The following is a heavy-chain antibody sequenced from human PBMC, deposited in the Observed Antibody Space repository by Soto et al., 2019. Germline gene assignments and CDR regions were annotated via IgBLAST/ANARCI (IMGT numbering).Heavy chain of an antibody. V-gene: IGHV3-30-3*01. D-gene: IGHD5-12*01. J-gene: IGHJ4*02. Sequence: GGSLRLSCAASGFTFSSYAMHWVRQAPGKGLEWVAVISYDGSNKYYADSVKGRFTISRDNSKNTLYLQMNSLRAEDTAVYYCARDSFIVATIWNYFDYWGQGTLVTVSS. CDR3: ARDSFIVATIWNYFDY. CDR1: GFTFSSYA. CDR2: ISYDGSNK.